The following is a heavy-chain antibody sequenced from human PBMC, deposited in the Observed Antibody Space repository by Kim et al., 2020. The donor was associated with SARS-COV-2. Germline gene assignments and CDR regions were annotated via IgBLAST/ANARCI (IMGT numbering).Heavy chain of an antibody. Sequence: GGSLRLSCAASGFTFSSYWMHWVRQAPGKGLVWVSRINSDGSSTSYADSVKGRFTISRDNAKNTLYLQMNSLRAEDTAVYYCARFETSRPYCSGGSCYRATYYYYGMDVWGQGTTVTVSS. J-gene: IGHJ6*02. CDR2: INSDGSST. CDR1: GFTFSSYW. D-gene: IGHD2-15*01. CDR3: ARFETSRPYCSGGSCYRATYYYYGMDV. V-gene: IGHV3-74*01.